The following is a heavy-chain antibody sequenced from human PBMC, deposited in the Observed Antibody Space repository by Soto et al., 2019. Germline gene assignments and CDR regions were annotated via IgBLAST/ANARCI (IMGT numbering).Heavy chain of an antibody. D-gene: IGHD3-16*02. CDR2: IYYSGSS. CDR3: AREGGIGGITAFDI. V-gene: IGHV4-31*03. Sequence: TLSLTCTVSGGSMSSGGYYWSWIRQHPGKGLEWIGYIYYSGSSYYHPSLNSRVTISVDTSKNQFSLKLSSVTAAETALYYCAREGGIGGITAFDIWRQGTMLPV. J-gene: IGHJ3*02. CDR1: GGSMSSGGYY.